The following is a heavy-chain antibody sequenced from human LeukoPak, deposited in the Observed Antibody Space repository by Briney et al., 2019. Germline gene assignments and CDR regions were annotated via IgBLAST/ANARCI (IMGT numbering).Heavy chain of an antibody. Sequence: ASVKVSCKASGYTFTSYYMHWVRQAPGQGLEWMGIINPSGGSTSYAQKFQGRVTMTRDTSTSTVYMELSSLRSEDTAVYYCARDNTAMVPYDAFDIWGQGTMVTVSS. J-gene: IGHJ3*02. CDR2: INPSGGST. D-gene: IGHD5-18*01. V-gene: IGHV1-46*01. CDR3: ARDNTAMVPYDAFDI. CDR1: GYTFTSYY.